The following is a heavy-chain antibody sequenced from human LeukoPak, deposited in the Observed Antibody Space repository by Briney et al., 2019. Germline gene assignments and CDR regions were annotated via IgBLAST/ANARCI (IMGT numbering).Heavy chain of an antibody. D-gene: IGHD3-9*01. V-gene: IGHV4-59*08. Sequence: SETLSLTCTVSGVSISGYYWSWIRQPPGKGLEWIGYIYYSGSTNYNPSLKSRVTISVDTSKNQFSLKLSSVTAADTAVYYCARFRLRYFDWLPFDYYMDVWGKGTTVTVSS. CDR2: IYYSGST. J-gene: IGHJ6*03. CDR3: ARFRLRYFDWLPFDYYMDV. CDR1: GVSISGYY.